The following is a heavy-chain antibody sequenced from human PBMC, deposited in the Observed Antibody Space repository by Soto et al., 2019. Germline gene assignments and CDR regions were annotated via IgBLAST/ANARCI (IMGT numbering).Heavy chain of an antibody. V-gene: IGHV1-8*01. CDR2: MNPNSGNT. CDR1: GYTFTSYD. CDR3: ARFCSSTSCRPRDY. Sequence: ASVKVSCKASGYTFTSYDINWVLQATGQGLEWMGWMNPNSGNTGYAQKFQGRVTMTRNTSISTAYMELSSLRSEDTAVYYCARFCSSTSCRPRDYWGQGTLVTVSS. D-gene: IGHD2-2*01. J-gene: IGHJ4*02.